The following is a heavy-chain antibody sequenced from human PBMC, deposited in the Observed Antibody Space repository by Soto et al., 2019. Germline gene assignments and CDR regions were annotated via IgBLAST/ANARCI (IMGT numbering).Heavy chain of an antibody. CDR1: GGTFNNYA. J-gene: IGHJ4*02. Sequence: QVQLVQSGSEVKKPGSSVKVSCKASGGTFNNYAISWVRQAPGQGLEWMGGIIPIIGTADYAHKFQGRLANSADESTGTTFMEMSSLRSKDTALYYCARGGVDVVATSAFDYWGQGTLVTVSS. D-gene: IGHD5-12*01. CDR2: IIPIIGTA. V-gene: IGHV1-69*01. CDR3: ARGGVDVVATSAFDY.